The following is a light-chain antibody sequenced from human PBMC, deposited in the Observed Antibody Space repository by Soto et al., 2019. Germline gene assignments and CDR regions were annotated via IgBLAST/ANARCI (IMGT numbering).Light chain of an antibody. V-gene: IGKV3D-7*01. Sequence: EIVTTQSPAALSLSPVERATLSCTSSQSVSSSYLSWYQQKPGQDPRLIIYGASTRATGIQDRFSGSGSGTDYTLTISRLEPEDFAVYYCQKYGNLPLTVGGGTKVDIK. J-gene: IGKJ4*01. CDR1: QSVSSSY. CDR2: GAS. CDR3: QKYGNLPLT.